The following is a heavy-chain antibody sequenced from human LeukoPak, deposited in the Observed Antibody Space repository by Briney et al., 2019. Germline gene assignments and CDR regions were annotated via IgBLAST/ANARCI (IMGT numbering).Heavy chain of an antibody. V-gene: IGHV4-39*01. Sequence: SETLSLTCTVSGGSISSSSYYWGWIRQPPGKGLEWIGNIYYTGSTYYNPSLKSRVTISVDTSKNQFSLKLSSVTAADTAVYYCARSGVSVSGGFDPWGQGTLVTVSS. CDR1: GGSISSSSYY. J-gene: IGHJ5*02. D-gene: IGHD2-15*01. CDR2: IYYTGST. CDR3: ARSGVSVSGGFDP.